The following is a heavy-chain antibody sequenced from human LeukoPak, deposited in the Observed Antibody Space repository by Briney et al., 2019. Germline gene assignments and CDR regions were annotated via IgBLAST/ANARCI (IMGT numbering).Heavy chain of an antibody. CDR3: ARVDYVWGSYRSPYYYYMDV. J-gene: IGHJ6*03. Sequence: PSETLSLTCTVSGGSISSYYWSWIRQPPGKGLEWIGEINHSGSTNYNPSLKSRVTISVDMSKNQFSLKLSSVTAADTAVYYCARVDYVWGSYRSPYYYYMDVWGKGTTVTVSS. CDR1: GGSISSYY. V-gene: IGHV4-34*01. CDR2: INHSGST. D-gene: IGHD3-16*02.